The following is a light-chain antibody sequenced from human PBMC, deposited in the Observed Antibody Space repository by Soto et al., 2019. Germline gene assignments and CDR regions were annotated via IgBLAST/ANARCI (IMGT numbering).Light chain of an antibody. J-gene: IGKJ1*01. V-gene: IGKV3-15*01. CDR2: GAS. Sequence: EIVMTQSPATLSVSPGERATLSCRASQSVSSNLAWYQRKPGQAPRLLIYGASTRATGIPARFSGSGSGTEFTLTISSLQSEDFAVYCCQQYNNWPKTFGQGTKVEIK. CDR1: QSVSSN. CDR3: QQYNNWPKT.